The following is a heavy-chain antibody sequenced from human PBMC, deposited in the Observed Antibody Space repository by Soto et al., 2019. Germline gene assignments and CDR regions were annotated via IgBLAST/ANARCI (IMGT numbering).Heavy chain of an antibody. V-gene: IGHV4-31*03. CDR2: IYHSGST. CDR3: ARSSDTAMGDFDY. CDR1: GGSISSGGYY. D-gene: IGHD5-18*01. Sequence: TLSLTCTVSGGSISSGGYYWSWIRQHPGKGLEWIGYIYHSGSTYYNPPLKSRVTISADTSKNQFSLQLSSVTAADTAVYYCARSSDTAMGDFDYWGQGILVTVSS. J-gene: IGHJ4*02.